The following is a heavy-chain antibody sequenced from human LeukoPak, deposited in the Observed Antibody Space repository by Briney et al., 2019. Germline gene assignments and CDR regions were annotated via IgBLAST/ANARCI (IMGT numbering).Heavy chain of an antibody. CDR3: ARDSQNFGNQLYERMFDY. CDR2: ISGSGGST. V-gene: IGHV3-23*01. J-gene: IGHJ4*02. D-gene: IGHD1-1*01. CDR1: GFTFSSYA. Sequence: GGSLRLSCAASGFTFSSYAMSWVRQAPGKGLEWVSAISGSGGSTYYADSVKGRFTISRDNAKNSLYLQMDSLRAEDTAVYYCARDSQNFGNQLYERMFDYWGQGTLVTVSS.